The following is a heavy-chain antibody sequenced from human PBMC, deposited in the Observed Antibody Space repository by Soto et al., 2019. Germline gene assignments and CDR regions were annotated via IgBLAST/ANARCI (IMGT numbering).Heavy chain of an antibody. V-gene: IGHV1-18*01. CDR3: ARGRYGDY. J-gene: IGHJ4*02. CDR2: ISAHNGNT. D-gene: IGHD1-1*01. CDR1: GYAFTTYG. Sequence: QVHLVQSGAEVKKPGASVKVSCQGSGYAFTTYGITWVRQAPGQGLEWMGWISAHNGNTNYAQKLQGRVTVTRDTSTSTAYMALRGLRYDDTAVYYGARGRYGDYWGQGALVTVSS.